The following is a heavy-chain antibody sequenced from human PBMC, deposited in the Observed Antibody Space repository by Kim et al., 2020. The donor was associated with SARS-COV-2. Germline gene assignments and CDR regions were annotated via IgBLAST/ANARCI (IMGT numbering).Heavy chain of an antibody. CDR2: INAGNGNT. V-gene: IGHV1-3*01. CDR3: ARGRKDSNYYYYYYYMDV. J-gene: IGHJ6*03. Sequence: ASVKVSCKASGYTFTSYAMHWVRQAPGQRLEWMGWINAGNGNTKYSQKFQGRVTITRDTSASTAYMELSSLRSEDTAVYYCARGRKDSNYYYYYYYMDVWGKGTTVTVSS. D-gene: IGHD4-4*01. CDR1: GYTFTSYA.